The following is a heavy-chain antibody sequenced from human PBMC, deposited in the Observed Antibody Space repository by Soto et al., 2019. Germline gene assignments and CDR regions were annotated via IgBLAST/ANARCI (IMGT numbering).Heavy chain of an antibody. V-gene: IGHV3-21*01. Sequence: EVQLVESGEGLVKPGGSLRLSCAASGFTFSSYSMNWVRQAPGKGLEWVSSISSSSSYIYYADSVKGRFTISRDNAKNSLYLQMNSLRAEDTAVYYCARDHGYSSGWCDYWGQGTLVTVSS. J-gene: IGHJ4*02. CDR3: ARDHGYSSGWCDY. CDR2: ISSSSSYI. CDR1: GFTFSSYS. D-gene: IGHD6-19*01.